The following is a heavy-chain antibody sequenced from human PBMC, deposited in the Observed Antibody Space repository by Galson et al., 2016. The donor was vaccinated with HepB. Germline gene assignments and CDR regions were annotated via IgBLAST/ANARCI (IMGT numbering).Heavy chain of an antibody. Sequence: QSGAEVKKPGESLKISCKGSGYSFTTYWIGWVRQKPGKGLEWVAIINPGDSDIRYSPSFQGQVTISPDKSISTADLQWSSLKASGTAIYYCARVRSEMATITPGLVDYWGQGTLVTVSS. D-gene: IGHD5-24*01. J-gene: IGHJ4*02. CDR2: INPGDSDI. CDR1: GYSFTTYW. CDR3: ARVRSEMATITPGLVDY. V-gene: IGHV5-51*01.